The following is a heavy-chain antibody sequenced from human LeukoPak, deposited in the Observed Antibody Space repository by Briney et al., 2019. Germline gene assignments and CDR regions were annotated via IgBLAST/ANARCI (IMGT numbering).Heavy chain of an antibody. CDR1: GFTFSTCW. Sequence: AGGSLRLSCVASGFTFSTCWMSWVRQAPGKGLEWVANIKEDGSEKYYVDSMEGRFTVSRDKAKNSLYLQVDSLRAEDTAVYYCARGGTFVSDYWGQGTLVTVSS. D-gene: IGHD1-1*01. J-gene: IGHJ4*02. V-gene: IGHV3-7*01. CDR2: IKEDGSEK. CDR3: ARGGTFVSDY.